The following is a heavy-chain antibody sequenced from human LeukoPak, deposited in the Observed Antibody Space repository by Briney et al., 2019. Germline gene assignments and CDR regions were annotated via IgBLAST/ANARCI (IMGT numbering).Heavy chain of an antibody. CDR3: ARGYCSSTSCYRDSYYYYYGMDV. CDR1: GFTFTSYG. CDR2: ISAYNGNT. D-gene: IGHD2-2*02. J-gene: IGHJ6*02. Sequence: GGSLRLSCAASGFTFTSYGISWVRQAPGQGLEWMGWISAYNGNTNYAQKLQGRVTMTTDTSTSTAYMELRSLRSDDTAVYYCARGYCSSTSCYRDSYYYYYGMDVWGQGTTVTVSS. V-gene: IGHV1-18*01.